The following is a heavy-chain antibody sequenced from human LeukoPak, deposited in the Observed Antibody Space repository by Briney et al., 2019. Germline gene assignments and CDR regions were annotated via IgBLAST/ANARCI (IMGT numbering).Heavy chain of an antibody. CDR1: GFTFSSYA. J-gene: IGHJ6*03. V-gene: IGHV3-23*01. Sequence: PGGSLRLSCAASGFTFSSYAMSWVRQAPGKWLEWVSAISGSGGSTYYADSVKGRFTISRDNSKNSLYLQMNSLRAEDTAVYYCARNILYPTRYYYYYMDVWGKGTTVTVSS. D-gene: IGHD2-8*01. CDR3: ARNILYPTRYYYYYMDV. CDR2: ISGSGGST.